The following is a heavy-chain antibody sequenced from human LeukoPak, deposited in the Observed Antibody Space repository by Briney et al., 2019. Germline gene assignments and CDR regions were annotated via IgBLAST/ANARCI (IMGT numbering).Heavy chain of an antibody. CDR2: INHSGST. Sequence: SETLSLTCAVYGGSFSDYYWSWLRQPPGKGLEWIGEINHSGSTNYSPSLKSRVSISVDTSKNQFSLKLNSVTAADAAMYYCASHYSSGSYRYTGSFDSWGQGMLVNVSS. CDR3: ASHYSSGSYRYTGSFDS. J-gene: IGHJ4*02. V-gene: IGHV4-34*01. D-gene: IGHD3-16*02. CDR1: GGSFSDYY.